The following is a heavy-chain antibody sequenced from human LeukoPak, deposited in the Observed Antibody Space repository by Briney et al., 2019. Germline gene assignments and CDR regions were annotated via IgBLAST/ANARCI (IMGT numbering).Heavy chain of an antibody. V-gene: IGHV4-39*01. CDR1: GGSISSSSYY. CDR2: IYYSGST. J-gene: IGHJ4*02. D-gene: IGHD3-22*01. CDR3: ARRDSSGYYYGLADC. Sequence: SETLSLTCTVSGGSISSSSYYWGWIRQPPGKGLEWIGSIYYSGSTYYNPSLKSRVTISVDTSKNQFSLKLSSVTAADTAVYYCARRDSSGYYYGLADCWGQGTLVTVSS.